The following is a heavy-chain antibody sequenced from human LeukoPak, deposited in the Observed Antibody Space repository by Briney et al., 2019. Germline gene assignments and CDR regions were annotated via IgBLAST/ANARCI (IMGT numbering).Heavy chain of an antibody. CDR3: AREKGWFGELENPDY. CDR1: GGTFSSYA. J-gene: IGHJ4*02. Sequence: ASVKVSCKASGGTFSSYAISWMRQAPGQGLEWMGWISAYNGNTNYAQKLQGRVTMTTDTSTSTAYMELRGLRSDDTAVYYCAREKGWFGELENPDYWGQGTLVTVSS. D-gene: IGHD3-10*01. V-gene: IGHV1-18*01. CDR2: ISAYNGNT.